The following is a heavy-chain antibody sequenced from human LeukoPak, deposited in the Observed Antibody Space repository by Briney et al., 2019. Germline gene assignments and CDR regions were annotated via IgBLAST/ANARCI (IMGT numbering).Heavy chain of an antibody. CDR2: IYYSGST. Sequence: ASETLSLTCTVSGGSISSSSYYWGWIRQPPGEGLEWIGTIYYSGSTYYNPSLKSRVTISVDTSKNQFSLKLSSVTAADTAVYYCASSGSSAYNWFDPWGQGALVTVSS. J-gene: IGHJ5*02. V-gene: IGHV4-39*01. CDR3: ASSGSSAYNWFDP. D-gene: IGHD6-25*01. CDR1: GGSISSSSYY.